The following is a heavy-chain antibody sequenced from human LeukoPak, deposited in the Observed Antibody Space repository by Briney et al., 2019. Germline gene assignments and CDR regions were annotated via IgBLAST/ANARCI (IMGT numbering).Heavy chain of an antibody. V-gene: IGHV4-39*01. D-gene: IGHD2-2*02. CDR3: ARHFGYCSSNSCYKPLDY. Sequence: SETLSLTCTVSGGSISSSSYYWGWIRQPPGKGLEWIGSIYYSGSTYCNPSLKSRVTISVDTSKNQFSLKLSSVTAAETAVYYCARHFGYCSSNSCYKPLDYWGQGTLVTVSS. J-gene: IGHJ4*02. CDR1: GGSISSSSYY. CDR2: IYYSGST.